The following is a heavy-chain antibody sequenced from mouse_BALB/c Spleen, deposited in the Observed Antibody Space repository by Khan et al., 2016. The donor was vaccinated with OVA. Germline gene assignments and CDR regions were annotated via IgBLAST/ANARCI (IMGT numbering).Heavy chain of an antibody. CDR2: INPSNDYI. D-gene: IGHD3-2*01. V-gene: IGHV1-4*01. J-gene: IGHJ3*01. CDR3: ARSGQVGLRGGFTY. Sequence: VQLQQSGAELARPGASVKMSCKTSGYTFTTYTLHWVKQRPGRSLEWIGYINPSNDYINYNQKFKDKSTLTADKSSSTAYMQLSSLTSEGSAVFYCARSGQVGLRGGFTYWGQGTLVTVSA. CDR1: GYTFTTYT.